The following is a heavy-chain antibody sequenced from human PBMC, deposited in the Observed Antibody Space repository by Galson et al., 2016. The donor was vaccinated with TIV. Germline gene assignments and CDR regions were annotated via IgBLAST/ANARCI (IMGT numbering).Heavy chain of an antibody. CDR2: IGPYNGAS. CDR3: ARYSSTSSRRFDY. D-gene: IGHD6-6*01. Sequence: SVKVSCKASGYNFLDYGITWVRQAPGQGLEFMGWIGPYNGASNYAQEFQGRVTITTDTSTSTAYMELRNLRLEDTAVYYSARYSSTSSRRFDYWGKGTLVTVSA. CDR1: GYNFLDYG. J-gene: IGHJ4*02. V-gene: IGHV1-18*01.